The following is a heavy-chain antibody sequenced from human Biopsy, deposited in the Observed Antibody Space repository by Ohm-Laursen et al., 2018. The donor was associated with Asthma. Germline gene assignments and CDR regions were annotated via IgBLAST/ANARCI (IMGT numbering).Heavy chain of an antibody. CDR2: INQDGNEI. D-gene: IGHD3-10*01. J-gene: IGHJ4*02. Sequence: SLRLSCTASGFTFSSYWTNWVRQAPGKGLEWVANINQDGNEINYMDSVKGRFTISRDNAKNSLYLQMNNLRVEGTAVYYCARNRGREVFDYWGQGTLVTVSS. CDR1: GFTFSSYW. V-gene: IGHV3-7*01. CDR3: ARNRGREVFDY.